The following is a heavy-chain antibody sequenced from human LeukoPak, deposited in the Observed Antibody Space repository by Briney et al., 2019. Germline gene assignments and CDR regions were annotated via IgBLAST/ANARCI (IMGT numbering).Heavy chain of an antibody. D-gene: IGHD2-21*02. CDR1: GYTFTSYY. V-gene: IGHV1-46*01. J-gene: IGHJ3*02. Sequence: ASVKVSFKASGYTFTSYYMHWVRQAPGLGLEWMGIIRPIADTTTYSQKFQGRVTMTRDMSTSTVYMELSSLRSEDTALYYCARDVPYCGGNCHDAFDIWGQGTKVTVSS. CDR3: ARDVPYCGGNCHDAFDI. CDR2: IRPIADTT.